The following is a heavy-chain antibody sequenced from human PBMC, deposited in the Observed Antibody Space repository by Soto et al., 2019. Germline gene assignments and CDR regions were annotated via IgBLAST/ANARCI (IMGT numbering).Heavy chain of an antibody. J-gene: IGHJ6*02. V-gene: IGHV3-23*01. D-gene: IGHD3-3*01. CDR1: GFTFSSYA. Sequence: EVQLLESGGGLVQPGGSLRLSCAASGFTFSSYAMSWVRQAPGKGLEWVSAISGSGGSTYYADSVKGRFTISRDNSKNSLYLQMNSLRAEDTAVYYCARRGQRRFLESSSYYYYYYGMDVWGQGTTVTVSS. CDR3: ARRGQRRFLESSSYYYYYYGMDV. CDR2: ISGSGGST.